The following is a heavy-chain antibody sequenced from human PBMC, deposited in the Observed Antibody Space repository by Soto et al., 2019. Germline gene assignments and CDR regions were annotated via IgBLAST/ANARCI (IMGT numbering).Heavy chain of an antibody. CDR3: ARDRYYYDSSGYHDAFDI. J-gene: IGHJ3*02. D-gene: IGHD3-22*01. Sequence: GGSLRLSCAASGFTFSSYIMNWVRQAPGKGLEWVSYISSSSSTIYYADSVKGRFTISRDNAKNSLYLQMNSLRAEDTAVYYCARDRYYYDSSGYHDAFDIWGQGTMVTVSS. V-gene: IGHV3-48*01. CDR2: ISSSSSTI. CDR1: GFTFSSYI.